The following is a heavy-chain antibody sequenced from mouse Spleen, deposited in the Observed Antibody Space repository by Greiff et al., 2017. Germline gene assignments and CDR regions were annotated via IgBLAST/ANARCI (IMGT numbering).Heavy chain of an antibody. CDR2: IDPSDSET. V-gene: IGHV1-52*01. Sequence: QVQLQQSGAELVRPGSSVKLSCKASGYTFTSYWMHWVKQRPIQGLEWIGNIDPSDSETHYNQKFKDKATLTVDKSSSTAYMQLSSLTSEDSAVYYCAREGGRNGFAYWGQGTLVTVSA. CDR3: AREGGRNGFAY. CDR1: GYTFTSYW. J-gene: IGHJ3*01.